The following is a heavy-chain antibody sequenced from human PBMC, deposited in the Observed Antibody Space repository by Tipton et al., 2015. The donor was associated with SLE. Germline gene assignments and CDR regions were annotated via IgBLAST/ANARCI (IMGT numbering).Heavy chain of an antibody. J-gene: IGHJ4*02. CDR1: GFTFSSYW. V-gene: IGHV3-23*03. D-gene: IGHD6-19*01. CDR3: AKEPIAVASWYFDY. CDR2: IYSGGSST. Sequence: GSLRLSCAASGFTFSSYWMSWVRQAPGKGLEWVSVIYSGGSSTYYADSVKGRFTISRDNSKNTLYLQMNSLRAEDTAVYYCAKEPIAVASWYFDYWGQGTLVTVSS.